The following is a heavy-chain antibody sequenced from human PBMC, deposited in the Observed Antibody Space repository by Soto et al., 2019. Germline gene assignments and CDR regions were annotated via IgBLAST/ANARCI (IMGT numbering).Heavy chain of an antibody. Sequence: QVQLVESGGGVVQPGRSLRLSCAASGFTFSSYGMHWVRQAPGKGLEWVAVIWYDGSNKYYADSVKGRFTISRDNSKNPLYLQMNSLRAEDTAVYYCARDSARYCSGGSCYMGNYWGQGTLVTVSS. J-gene: IGHJ4*02. CDR3: ARDSARYCSGGSCYMGNY. D-gene: IGHD2-15*01. CDR1: GFTFSSYG. CDR2: IWYDGSNK. V-gene: IGHV3-33*01.